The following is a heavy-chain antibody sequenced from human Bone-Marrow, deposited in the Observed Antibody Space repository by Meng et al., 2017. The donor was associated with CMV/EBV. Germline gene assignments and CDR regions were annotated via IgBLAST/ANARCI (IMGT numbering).Heavy chain of an antibody. Sequence: ASVKVSCKASGYTFSTYGISWVRQAPGQGLEWMGWISAYNGNTKYAQKFQGRVTMTTDTSTSTAYMELSSLRSEDTAVYYCARDLTYYYGSGSNAFDIWGQGTMVTVSS. V-gene: IGHV1-18*01. CDR3: ARDLTYYYGSGSNAFDI. CDR1: GYTFSTYG. D-gene: IGHD3-10*01. CDR2: ISAYNGNT. J-gene: IGHJ3*02.